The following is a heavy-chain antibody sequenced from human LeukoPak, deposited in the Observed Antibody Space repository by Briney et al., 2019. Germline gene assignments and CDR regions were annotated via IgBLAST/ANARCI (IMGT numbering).Heavy chain of an antibody. CDR2: IYYSGST. CDR1: GGSISSYY. J-gene: IGHJ4*02. CDR3: ARVHCSSTSCYSYFDY. Sequence: SETLSLTCTVSGGSISSYYWSWIRQPPGKGLEWIGYIYYSGSTNYNPSLKSRVTISVDTSKNQFSLKLSSVTAADTAVYYCARVHCSSTSCYSYFDYWGQGTLVTVSS. V-gene: IGHV4-59*12. D-gene: IGHD2-2*01.